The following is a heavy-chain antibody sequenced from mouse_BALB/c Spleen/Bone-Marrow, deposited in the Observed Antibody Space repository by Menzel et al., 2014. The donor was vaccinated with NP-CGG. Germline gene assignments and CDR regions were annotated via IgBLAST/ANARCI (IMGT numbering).Heavy chain of an antibody. D-gene: IGHD2-2*01. Sequence: EVKVEESGGGLVKPGGSLKLSCAASGFTFSSHAMSWVRQSPEKRLGWVATISSGGSFTYYPDSVKGRFTISRDNARNTLYLQMSSLRSEDTAMYHCARHGYVNNTAMDYWGQGTSVTVSS. V-gene: IGHV5-9-3*01. J-gene: IGHJ4*01. CDR1: GFTFSSHA. CDR3: ARHGYVNNTAMDY. CDR2: ISSGGSFT.